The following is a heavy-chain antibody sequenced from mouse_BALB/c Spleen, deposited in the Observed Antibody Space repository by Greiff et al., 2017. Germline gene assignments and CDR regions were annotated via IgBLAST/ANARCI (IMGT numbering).Heavy chain of an antibody. J-gene: IGHJ4*01. V-gene: IGHV1-9*01. CDR1: GYTFSSYW. CDR2: VLPGSGST. Sequence: VQLQQSGAELMKPGASVKISCKATGYTFSSYWIEWVKQRPGHGLEWIGEVLPGSGSTNYNEKFKGKATFTADTSSNTAYMQLSSLTSEDSAVYYCARRGAYDGYYYAMDYWGQGTSVTVSS. CDR3: ARRGAYDGYYYAMDY. D-gene: IGHD2-3*01.